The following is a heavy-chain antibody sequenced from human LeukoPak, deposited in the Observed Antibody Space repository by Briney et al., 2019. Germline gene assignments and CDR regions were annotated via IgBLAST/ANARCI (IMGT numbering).Heavy chain of an antibody. CDR2: KKPNSGNT. Sequence: ASVKVSCKASVYTFTSYDINWVRHATGQRLEWMGWKKPNSGNTGYAQKFQGRVTMTRNTSISTAYMELSSLRSEDTAVYYCARGIRGRRTFDYWGQGTLVTVSS. CDR1: VYTFTSYD. J-gene: IGHJ4*02. D-gene: IGHD3-16*01. V-gene: IGHV1-8*01. CDR3: ARGIRGRRTFDY.